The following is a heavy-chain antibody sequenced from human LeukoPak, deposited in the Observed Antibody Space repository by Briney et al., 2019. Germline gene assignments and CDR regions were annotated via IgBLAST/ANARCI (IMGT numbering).Heavy chain of an antibody. Sequence: PSETLSLTCTVSGGSISSYYWSWIRQPPGKGLEWIGYIYYSGSTNYNPSLKSRVTISVDTSKNQFSLKLSSVTAADTAVYYCARAGYCSSTSCPHVTLDYYYYMDVWGKGTTVTVSS. CDR3: ARAGYCSSTSCPHVTLDYYYYMDV. D-gene: IGHD2-2*01. CDR1: GGSISSYY. CDR2: IYYSGST. J-gene: IGHJ6*03. V-gene: IGHV4-59*01.